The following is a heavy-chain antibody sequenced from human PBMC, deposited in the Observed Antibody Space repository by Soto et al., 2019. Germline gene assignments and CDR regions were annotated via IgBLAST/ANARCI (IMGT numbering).Heavy chain of an antibody. J-gene: IGHJ1*01. V-gene: IGHV4-39*01. CDR3: ATFPSSRRDLDH. Sequence: SETLSLTCTVSGGSVNSDNYYWGWIRQPPGKGLEWIGSMYNGGSTYYNPSLKSRVTISVDTSKNQFSLELSSVTAADTAVYYCATFPSSRRDLDHSGHGTLFTVSS. CDR2: MYNGGST. D-gene: IGHD2-21*01. CDR1: GGSVNSDNYY.